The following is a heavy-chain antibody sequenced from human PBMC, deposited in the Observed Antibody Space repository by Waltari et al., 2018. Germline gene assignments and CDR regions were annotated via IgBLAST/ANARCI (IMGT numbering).Heavy chain of an antibody. J-gene: IGHJ4*02. D-gene: IGHD3-22*01. V-gene: IGHV1-69-2*01. CDR2: VDPEDGET. CDR3: ATERLLYYDSSGNWGNFDY. CDR1: GYTFTDYY. Sequence: EVQLVQSGAEVKKPGATVKISCKVSGYTFTDYYMHWVQQAPGKGLEWMGLVDPEDGETIYAEKFQGRVTITADTSTDTAYMELSSLRSEDTAVYYCATERLLYYDSSGNWGNFDYWGQGTLVTVSS.